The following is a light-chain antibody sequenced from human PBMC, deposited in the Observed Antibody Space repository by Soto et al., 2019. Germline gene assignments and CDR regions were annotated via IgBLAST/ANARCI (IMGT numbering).Light chain of an antibody. J-gene: IGKJ1*01. CDR1: QSISSW. Sequence: DIQMTQSPSTLSASVGDRVTITCRASQSISSWLVWYQKKPGKAPKILIYDASRLESGVPSRFSGSGSGTDFTLTISNLQPDDFATYFCQQYNTYSVTFGQGTKVEIK. CDR2: DAS. V-gene: IGKV1-5*01. CDR3: QQYNTYSVT.